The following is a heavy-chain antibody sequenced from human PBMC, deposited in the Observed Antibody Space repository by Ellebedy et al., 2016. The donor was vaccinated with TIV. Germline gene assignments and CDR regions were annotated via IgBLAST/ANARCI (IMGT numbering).Heavy chain of an antibody. CDR1: GGTFSSYA. CDR2: IIPIFGTA. Sequence: SVKVSCXASGGTFSSYAISWVRQAPGQGLEWMGGIIPIFGTANYAQKFQGRVTITADKSTSTAYMELSSLRSEDTAVYYCARTARYDYGDYGSAPTFDYWGQGTLVTVSS. J-gene: IGHJ4*02. CDR3: ARTARYDYGDYGSAPTFDY. D-gene: IGHD4-17*01. V-gene: IGHV1-69*06.